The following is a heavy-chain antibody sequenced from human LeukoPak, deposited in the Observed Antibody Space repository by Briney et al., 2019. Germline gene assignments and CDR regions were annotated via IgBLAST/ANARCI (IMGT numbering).Heavy chain of an antibody. Sequence: GGSLRLSCAASAFTFSSYAMTWVRQAPGKGLEWVSEITGSGGSTYYADSVKGRFTISRDNSRNTLYMQMNSLRAEDTAVYYCARDQEYESDYWGQGTLVTVSS. J-gene: IGHJ4*02. D-gene: IGHD2/OR15-2a*01. CDR3: ARDQEYESDY. V-gene: IGHV3-23*01. CDR1: AFTFSSYA. CDR2: ITGSGGST.